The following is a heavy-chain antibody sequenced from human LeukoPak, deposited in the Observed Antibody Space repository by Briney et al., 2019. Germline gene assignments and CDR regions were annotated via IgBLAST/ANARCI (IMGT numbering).Heavy chain of an antibody. V-gene: IGHV4-30-2*01. CDR3: ARSTIFGVGGNAFDI. CDR2: IYHSGST. CDR1: GGSISRGGYS. D-gene: IGHD3-3*01. Sequence: MPSETLSLTCAVSGGSISRGGYSWSWIRQPPGKGLEWIGYIYHSGSTYYNPSLKSRVTITVDRSKNQFSLKLSSVTAADTAVYYCARSTIFGVGGNAFDIWGQGTMVTVSS. J-gene: IGHJ3*02.